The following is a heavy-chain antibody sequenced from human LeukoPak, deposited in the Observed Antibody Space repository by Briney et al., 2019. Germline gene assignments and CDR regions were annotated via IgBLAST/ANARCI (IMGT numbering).Heavy chain of an antibody. CDR2: IYPGDSDT. Sequence: PGESLKISCKGSGFTFTSYWIGWVRQMPGKGLEWMGFIYPGDSDTRYSPSLQGQVTISADNRDSTAYLQWSSLKASDTAIYYCVRRHRVIATFDYWGRGTLVTVSS. CDR1: GFTFTSYW. CDR3: VRRHRVIATFDY. D-gene: IGHD2-21*01. J-gene: IGHJ4*02. V-gene: IGHV5-51*01.